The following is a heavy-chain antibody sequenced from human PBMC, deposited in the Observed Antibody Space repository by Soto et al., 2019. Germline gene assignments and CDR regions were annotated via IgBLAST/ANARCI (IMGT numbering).Heavy chain of an antibody. V-gene: IGHV3-23*01. CDR1: GFTFSSYA. Sequence: GESLKISCAASGFTFSSYAMSWVRQAPGKGLEWVSAISGRGGSTYYADSVKGRFTISRDNSKNTLYLQMNSLRAEDTAVYYCAKAESTVVTYYFDYWGQGTLVTVSS. CDR2: ISGRGGST. CDR3: AKAESTVVTYYFDY. D-gene: IGHD4-17*01. J-gene: IGHJ4*02.